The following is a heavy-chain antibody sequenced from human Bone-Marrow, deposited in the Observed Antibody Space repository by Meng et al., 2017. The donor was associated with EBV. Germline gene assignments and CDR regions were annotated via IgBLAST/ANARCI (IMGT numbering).Heavy chain of an antibody. V-gene: IGHV1-69*01. J-gene: IGHJ4*02. Sequence: GQGVAGQGLDWMGGRIPMSGAPHYAQKFQGRVTITADEYTSTHYLDLSNLRSYDTAMYYCASESGRGFTPDYWGQGTLVTVSS. CDR3: ASESGRGFTPDY. CDR2: RIPMSGAP. D-gene: IGHD3-10*01.